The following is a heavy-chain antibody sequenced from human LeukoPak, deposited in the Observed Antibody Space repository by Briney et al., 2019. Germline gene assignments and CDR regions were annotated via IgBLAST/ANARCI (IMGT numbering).Heavy chain of an antibody. J-gene: IGHJ6*02. Sequence: SQTLSLTCTVSGGSISSDDYYWSWIRQPPGKGLEWIGYISHTGTTYDTPSLRSRVTISIDTSKKQFSLNLSSVTVADTAVYYCARDLVSGPSRGLDVWGQGTTVTVSS. CDR1: GGSISSDDYY. V-gene: IGHV4-30-4*01. CDR2: ISHTGTT. D-gene: IGHD2-15*01. CDR3: ARDLVSGPSRGLDV.